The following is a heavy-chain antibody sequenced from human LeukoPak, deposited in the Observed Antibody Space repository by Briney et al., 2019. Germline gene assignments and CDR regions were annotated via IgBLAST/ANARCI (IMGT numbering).Heavy chain of an antibody. J-gene: IGHJ2*01. D-gene: IGHD3-10*01. V-gene: IGHV4-4*07. CDR1: GDSMRSYY. Sequence: PSETLSLTCTVSGDSMRSYYWSCIRQPAGKGLEWIGRISTSGTTNYNPSLKSRITMSVDKPKNQISLKLNSVTAADTAVYYCARDNGSGSFDLWGRGTLVTVSS. CDR3: ARDNGSGSFDL. CDR2: ISTSGTT.